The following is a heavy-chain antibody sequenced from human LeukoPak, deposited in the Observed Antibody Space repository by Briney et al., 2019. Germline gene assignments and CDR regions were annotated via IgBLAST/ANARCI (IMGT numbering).Heavy chain of an antibody. J-gene: IGHJ4*02. Sequence: GGSLSLSCAASGFTFSIYAMSWVRQAPGEGLEWVSYISSSGSTIYYADSVKGRFTISRDNAKNSLYLQMNSLRAEDTAVYYCARVLWFGELFFDYWGQGTLVTVSS. CDR1: GFTFSIYA. D-gene: IGHD3-10*01. CDR2: ISSSGSTI. V-gene: IGHV3-48*03. CDR3: ARVLWFGELFFDY.